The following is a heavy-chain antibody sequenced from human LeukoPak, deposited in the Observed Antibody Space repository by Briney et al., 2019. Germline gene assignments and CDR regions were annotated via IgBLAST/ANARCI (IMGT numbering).Heavy chain of an antibody. D-gene: IGHD2-2*01. CDR1: GYTFTGHY. CDR3: ARDRSTRGNWLDT. CDR2: IAPDSGGT. V-gene: IGHV1-2*02. J-gene: IGHJ5*02. Sequence: ASVKVSCKTSGYTFTGHYVHWVRQPPGQGLEWMGWIAPDSGGTNYAQQFQDRVTMTRDTSLSIAYMEVSRLRSDDTAVYYCARDRSTRGNWLDTWGQGTLVTVSS.